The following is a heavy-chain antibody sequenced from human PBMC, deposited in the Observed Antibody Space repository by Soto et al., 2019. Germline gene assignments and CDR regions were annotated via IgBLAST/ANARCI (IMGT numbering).Heavy chain of an antibody. D-gene: IGHD3-10*02. CDR1: GGSFSGYY. CDR3: ARGRIMFGELLRRHWFDP. J-gene: IGHJ5*02. CDR2: INHSGST. Sequence: SETLSLTCAVYGGSFSGYYWSWIRQPPGKGLEWIGEINHSGSTNYNPSLKSRVTISVDTSKNQFSLKLSSVTAADTAVYYCARGRIMFGELLRRHWFDPWGQGTLVTVSS. V-gene: IGHV4-34*01.